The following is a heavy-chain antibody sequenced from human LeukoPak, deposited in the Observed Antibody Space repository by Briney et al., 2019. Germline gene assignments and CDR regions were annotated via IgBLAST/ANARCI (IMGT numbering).Heavy chain of an antibody. D-gene: IGHD3-10*01. Sequence: PGGSLRLSCAASRFTFNNYWISWVRQAPGKGLEWVANIKQDGSEKYYVEFVKGRFTISRDNAKNSLYLQMNSLRAEDTAVYYCARSSVTRGFDSWGQGTLVTVSS. V-gene: IGHV3-7*01. J-gene: IGHJ4*02. CDR3: ARSSVTRGFDS. CDR1: RFTFNNYW. CDR2: IKQDGSEK.